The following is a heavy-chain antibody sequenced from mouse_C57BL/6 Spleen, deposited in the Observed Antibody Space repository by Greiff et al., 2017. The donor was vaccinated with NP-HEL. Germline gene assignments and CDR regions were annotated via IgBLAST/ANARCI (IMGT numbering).Heavy chain of an antibody. CDR3: ARYRSSQGYYFDY. CDR1: GFTFTDYY. J-gene: IGHJ2*01. Sequence: EVKLQESGGGLVQPGGSLSLSCAASGFTFTDYYMSWVRQPPGKALEWLGFIRNKANGYTTEYSSSVKGRFTVSRDNSQSILYLQMNAMRAEDSATYYCARYRSSQGYYFDYWGQGTTLTVSS. D-gene: IGHD1-1*01. CDR2: IRNKANGYTT. V-gene: IGHV7-3*01.